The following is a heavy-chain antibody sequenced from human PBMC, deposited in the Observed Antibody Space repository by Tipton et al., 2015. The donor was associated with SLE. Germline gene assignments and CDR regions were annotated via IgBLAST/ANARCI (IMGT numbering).Heavy chain of an antibody. Sequence: TLSLTCTFSGDSISNHYWSWIRQPPGKGLEWIGYIYYSGSTNYNPSPKSRVTISADTSQNQVSLKVNSVTAADTALYFCASGRDDPHQIREEKVDYWGRGVLVTVSS. CDR1: GDSISNHY. D-gene: IGHD5-24*01. CDR3: ASGRDDPHQIREEKVDY. J-gene: IGHJ4*02. V-gene: IGHV4-59*11. CDR2: IYYSGST.